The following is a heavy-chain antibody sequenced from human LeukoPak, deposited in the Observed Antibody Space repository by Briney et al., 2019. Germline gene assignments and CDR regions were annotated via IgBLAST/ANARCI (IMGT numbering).Heavy chain of an antibody. Sequence: PGGSLRLSCAASGFTFSSYEMNWVRQAPGKGLEWVSSISSSNSYMFYADSVRGRFTISRDNAKNSLYLQMNSLRVEDTAVYYCARDTMVASLGWFTPWGQGTLVTVSS. D-gene: IGHD3-10*01. CDR3: ARDTMVASLGWFTP. V-gene: IGHV3-21*06. CDR2: ISSSNSYM. CDR1: GFTFSSYE. J-gene: IGHJ5*02.